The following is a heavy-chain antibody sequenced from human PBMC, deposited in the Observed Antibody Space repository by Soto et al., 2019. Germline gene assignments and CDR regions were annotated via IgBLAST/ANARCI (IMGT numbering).Heavy chain of an antibody. D-gene: IGHD2-21*01. Sequence: SETLSLTCSVSGAALNSGNYYWSWIRHVPGKGLEWIGHIYVTGAVDYNPSLRDRITISQDTSERQFSLNLRLVTAADTAVYYCARLRIATNNYKWFDPWGQGTMVTVSS. V-gene: IGHV4-31*02. J-gene: IGHJ5*02. CDR2: IYVTGAV. CDR3: ARLRIATNNYKWFDP. CDR1: GAALNSGNYY.